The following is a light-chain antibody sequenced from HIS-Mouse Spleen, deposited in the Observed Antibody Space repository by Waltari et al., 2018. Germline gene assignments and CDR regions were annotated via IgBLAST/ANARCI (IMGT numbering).Light chain of an antibody. CDR1: SSDVGSYNL. CDR2: EGS. V-gene: IGLV2-23*01. J-gene: IGLJ3*02. CDR3: CSYAGSSTYWV. Sequence: QSALTQPASVSGSPGQSITISCTGTSSDVGSYNLVSWYQQHPGKAPKLMSYEGSKRPSGVSNRFSCSKSGNTASLTISGLQAEDEADYYCCSYAGSSTYWVFGGGTKLTVL.